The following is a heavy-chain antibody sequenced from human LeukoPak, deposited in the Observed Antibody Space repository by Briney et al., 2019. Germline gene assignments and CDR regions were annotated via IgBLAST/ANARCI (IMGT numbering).Heavy chain of an antibody. Sequence: NPLETLSLTCAVYGGSFSGYYWTWIRQPPGKGLEWIGEIHYSGRINYNPSLKSRVTISADTSNNHFSLKMNSVTAADAAVYYCSRGTDAYKCGNSWGQGTLVTVS. CDR3: SRGTDAYKCGNS. CDR2: IHYSGRI. J-gene: IGHJ4*02. CDR1: GGSFSGYY. D-gene: IGHD5-24*01. V-gene: IGHV4-34*01.